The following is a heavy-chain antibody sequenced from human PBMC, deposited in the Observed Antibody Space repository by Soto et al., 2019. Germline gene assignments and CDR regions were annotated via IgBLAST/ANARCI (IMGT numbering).Heavy chain of an antibody. Sequence: GGSLRLSCAASGFTFSSHWMSWVRQAPGKGHEWVANIKQDGSEEYYVVSVKGRFTISRDNAKNSLYLQMNSLRAEDTAVYYCARNDRDDSKESQYNWFDPWGQGTLVTVSS. CDR3: ARNDRDDSKESQYNWFDP. CDR2: IKQDGSEE. D-gene: IGHD1-1*01. J-gene: IGHJ5*02. CDR1: GFTFSSHW. V-gene: IGHV3-7*05.